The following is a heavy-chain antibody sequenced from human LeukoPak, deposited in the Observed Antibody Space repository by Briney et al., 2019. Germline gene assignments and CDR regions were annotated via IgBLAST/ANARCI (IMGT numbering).Heavy chain of an antibody. D-gene: IGHD3-10*01. Sequence: ASVKVSCKASGYTFTTYAIHWVRQAPGQRLEWMGWINTANGNTKYSQKFQGRVTFTRDASASTAYMDLSSLTSEDTAVYYCALQGVRGASYYFDYWGQGTLVTVSS. J-gene: IGHJ4*02. CDR2: INTANGNT. CDR1: GYTFTTYA. CDR3: ALQGVRGASYYFDY. V-gene: IGHV1-3*04.